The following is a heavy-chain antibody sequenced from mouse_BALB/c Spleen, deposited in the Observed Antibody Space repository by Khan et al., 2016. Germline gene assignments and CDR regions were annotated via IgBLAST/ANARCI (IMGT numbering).Heavy chain of an antibody. J-gene: IGHJ3*01. CDR3: ARGNWVAWFAY. D-gene: IGHD4-1*01. Sequence: EVQLQESGPGLVKPSQSLSLTCTVSGYSITSDYAWNWIRQFPGNKLEWMGYISYSGSTSYNPSLKSRISITRDTSKNQFFLQLNSVTTEDTATYYCARGNWVAWFAYWGQGTLVTVSA. CDR2: ISYSGST. V-gene: IGHV3-2*02. CDR1: GYSITSDYA.